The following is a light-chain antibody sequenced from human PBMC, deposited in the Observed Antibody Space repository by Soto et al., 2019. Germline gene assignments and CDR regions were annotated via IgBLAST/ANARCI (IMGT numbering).Light chain of an antibody. CDR3: AAWDDSLSGWV. CDR1: NSNIGSNT. V-gene: IGLV1-44*01. CDR2: TNN. J-gene: IGLJ3*02. Sequence: QSVLTQPPSASGTPGQRVTISCSGSNSNIGSNTVNWYQQLPGTAPKLLIYTNNQRPSGVPDRFSGSKSATSASLAIGGLRSEDEADYYCAAWDDSLSGWVFGGGTKLTVL.